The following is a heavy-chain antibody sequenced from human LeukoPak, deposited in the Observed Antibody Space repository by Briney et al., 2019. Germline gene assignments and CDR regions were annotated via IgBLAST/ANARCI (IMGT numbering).Heavy chain of an antibody. V-gene: IGHV3-33*01. CDR3: ARGLSGSYSYHNFDY. CDR1: GFTFSSYG. J-gene: IGHJ4*02. D-gene: IGHD1-26*01. Sequence: GGSLRLSCAASGFTFSSYGMHWVRQAPGKGLEWVAVIWYDGSNKYYADSVKGRFTISRDNSKNTLYLQMNSLRAEDTAVYYCARGLSGSYSYHNFDYWGQGTLVTVSS. CDR2: IWYDGSNK.